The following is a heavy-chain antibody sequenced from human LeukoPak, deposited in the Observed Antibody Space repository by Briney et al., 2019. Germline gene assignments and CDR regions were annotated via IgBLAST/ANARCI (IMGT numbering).Heavy chain of an antibody. CDR2: IRYDGSNK. Sequence: PGGSLRLSCAASGFTFSSYGMHWVRQAPGKGLEWVAFIRYDGSNKYYADSVKGRFTISRDNSKNTLYLQMNSLRAEDTAVYYCAKEGRYYDSSGYKFVYWGQGTLVTVSS. J-gene: IGHJ4*02. D-gene: IGHD3-22*01. V-gene: IGHV3-30*02. CDR1: GFTFSSYG. CDR3: AKEGRYYDSSGYKFVY.